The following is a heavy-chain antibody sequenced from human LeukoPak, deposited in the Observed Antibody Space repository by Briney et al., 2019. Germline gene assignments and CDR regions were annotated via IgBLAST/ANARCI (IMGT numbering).Heavy chain of an antibody. D-gene: IGHD1-7*01. CDR1: GYTFTSYD. CDR2: MNPNSGNT. V-gene: IGHV1-8*01. J-gene: IGHJ5*02. CDR3: ARVRISCSRYNWNYVWFDP. Sequence: VASVKVSCKASGYTFTSYDINWVRQATGQGLEWMGWMNPNSGNTGYAQKFQGRVTMTRNTSISTAYMELSSLRSEDTAVYYCARVRISCSRYNWNYVWFDPWGQRTLVTVSS.